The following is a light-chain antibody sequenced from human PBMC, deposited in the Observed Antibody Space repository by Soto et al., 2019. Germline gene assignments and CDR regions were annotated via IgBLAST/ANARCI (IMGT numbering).Light chain of an antibody. J-gene: IGKJ1*01. CDR3: QQSYNTLPT. CDR1: QSISSY. CDR2: AAS. Sequence: DIQMTQSPSSLSASVGDRVTITCRASQSISSYLNWNQQKPGKAPKPLIYAASSLQSGVPSRFSGSGSGTDFTLTISSLQPEDFATYYCQQSYNTLPTFGQGTKVEIK. V-gene: IGKV1-39*01.